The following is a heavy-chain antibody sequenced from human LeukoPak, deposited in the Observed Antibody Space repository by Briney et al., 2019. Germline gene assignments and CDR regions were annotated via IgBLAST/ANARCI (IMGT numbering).Heavy chain of an antibody. CDR3: AKDLGESVEVRGFDY. Sequence: QPGGSLGLSCAASGFTFSSYAMSWVRQAPGKGLEWVSAISGSGGSTYYADSVKGRFTISRDNSKNTLYLQMNSLRAEDTAVYYCAKDLGESVEVRGFDYWGQGTLVTVSS. D-gene: IGHD3-10*01. CDR2: ISGSGGST. J-gene: IGHJ4*02. V-gene: IGHV3-23*01. CDR1: GFTFSSYA.